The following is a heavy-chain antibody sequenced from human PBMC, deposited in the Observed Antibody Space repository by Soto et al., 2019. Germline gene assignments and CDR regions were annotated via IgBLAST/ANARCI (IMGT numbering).Heavy chain of an antibody. CDR3: AKDLGPLRLLNYYFYGLDV. CDR2: IESGGST. D-gene: IGHD2-15*01. J-gene: IGHJ6*02. Sequence: EEQLVETGGGVIQRGGSLRLSCNASGFTVSSTYMSWVRQAPGMGLEWVAVIESGGSTHYADSVKGRFPISRDIPKNMIYLQLHTLRAEDTAVYYCAKDLGPLRLLNYYFYGLDVWGQGTTVTVSS. V-gene: IGHV3-53*02. CDR1: GFTVSSTY.